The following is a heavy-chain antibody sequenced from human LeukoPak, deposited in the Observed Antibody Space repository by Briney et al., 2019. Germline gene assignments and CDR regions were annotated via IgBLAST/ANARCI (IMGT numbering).Heavy chain of an antibody. CDR1: GFTFSSYA. Sequence: PGRSLRLSCAASGFTFSSYAMHWVRRASSKGLEWVAAISYDGSNKKYADSVKGRFTISRDNSKNTLYLQMNSLRAEDTAVYYCAKDGLRYFDLTDYWGQGTLVTVSS. D-gene: IGHD3-9*01. CDR3: AKDGLRYFDLTDY. J-gene: IGHJ4*02. V-gene: IGHV3-30*04. CDR2: ISYDGSNK.